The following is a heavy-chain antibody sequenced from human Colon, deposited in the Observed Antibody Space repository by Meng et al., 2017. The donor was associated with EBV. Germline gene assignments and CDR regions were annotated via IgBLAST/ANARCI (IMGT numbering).Heavy chain of an antibody. CDR3: VRDYYDSSGYYLDHY. D-gene: IGHD3-22*01. J-gene: IGHJ4*02. V-gene: IGHV1-18*01. Sequence: QVHLVLSGVAVMKPGASVKVSCKASGYTFTSYGISWVRQAPGQGLEWMGWISAYNGNTNYAQRLQGRVTMTTDTSTSTAYMELRSLRSDDTAVYYCVRDYYDSSGYYLDHYWGQGTLVTVSS. CDR1: GYTFTSYG. CDR2: ISAYNGNT.